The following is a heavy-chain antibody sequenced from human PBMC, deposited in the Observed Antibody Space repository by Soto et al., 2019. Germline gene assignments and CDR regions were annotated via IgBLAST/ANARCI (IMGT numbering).Heavy chain of an antibody. V-gene: IGHV3-23*01. J-gene: IGHJ4*02. CDR2: ISGSGGST. Sequence: GGSLRLACAASGFTFSSYAMSWVRQAPGKGLEWVSAISGSGGSTYYADSVKGRFTISRDNSKNTLYLQMNSLRAEDTAVYYCAKDLQSDPHFDYWGQGTLVTVSS. CDR1: GFTFSSYA. D-gene: IGHD2-21*01. CDR3: AKDLQSDPHFDY.